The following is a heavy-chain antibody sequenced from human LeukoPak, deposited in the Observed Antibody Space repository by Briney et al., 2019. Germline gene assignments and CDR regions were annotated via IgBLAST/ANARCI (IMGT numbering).Heavy chain of an antibody. Sequence: SETLSLTCAVYGGSFSGYYWSWIRQPPGKGLEWIGEINHSGSTNYNPSLKSRVTISVDTSKNQFSLKLSSVTAADTAVYYCARDRAGFGEYPIYYYYYGMDVWGQGTTVTVSS. CDR3: ARDRAGFGEYPIYYYYYGMDV. CDR2: INHSGST. CDR1: GGSFSGYY. J-gene: IGHJ6*02. V-gene: IGHV4-34*01. D-gene: IGHD3-10*01.